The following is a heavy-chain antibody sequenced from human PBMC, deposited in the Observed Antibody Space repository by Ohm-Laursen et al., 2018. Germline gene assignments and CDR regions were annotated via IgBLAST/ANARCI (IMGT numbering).Heavy chain of an antibody. J-gene: IGHJ3*02. CDR3: ARETSLRAFDI. V-gene: IGHV4-38-2*02. CDR2: IYHSGNT. CDR1: GYSISSGYY. D-gene: IGHD4-11*01. Sequence: SETLSLTCAASGYSISSGYYWGWIRRPPGKGLEWIGSIYHSGNTYDNPSLKSRVTISVDTSKNQFSLKLSSVTAADTAVYYCARETSLRAFDIWGQGTTVTVSS.